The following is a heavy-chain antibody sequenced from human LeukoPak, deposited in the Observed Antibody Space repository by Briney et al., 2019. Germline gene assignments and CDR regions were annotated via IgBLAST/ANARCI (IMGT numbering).Heavy chain of an antibody. CDR3: ARDRGNSDPGDWFDS. CDR1: GFTFSDYY. V-gene: IGHV3-11*01. D-gene: IGHD4-23*01. CDR2: ISGSGSTV. J-gene: IGHJ5*01. Sequence: GGSLRLSCAASGFTFSDYYMSWIRQAPGKGLEWVSYISGSGSTVYYAASVRGRFTISRANAKNSLFLQMNSLRAEDTAVYYCARDRGNSDPGDWFDSWGQGTLVTVSS.